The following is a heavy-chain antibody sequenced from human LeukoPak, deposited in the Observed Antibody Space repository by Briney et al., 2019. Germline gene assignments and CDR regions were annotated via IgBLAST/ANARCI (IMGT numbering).Heavy chain of an antibody. CDR1: GGSISSSSYY. V-gene: IGHV4-39*01. Sequence: KPSETLSLTCTVSGGSISSSSYYWGWIRQPPGKGLEWIGSIYYSGSTYYNPSLKSRVTISVDTSKNQFSLKLSSVTAADTAVYYCARQPPYGSGNERWGQATLVTVSS. J-gene: IGHJ4*02. CDR3: ARQPPYGSGNER. CDR2: IYYSGST. D-gene: IGHD3-10*01.